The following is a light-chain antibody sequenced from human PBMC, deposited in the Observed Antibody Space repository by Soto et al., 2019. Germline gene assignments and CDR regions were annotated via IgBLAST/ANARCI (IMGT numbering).Light chain of an antibody. CDR3: QQYDNWPYT. CDR1: QNVNSN. J-gene: IGKJ2*01. Sequence: EKVMTQSLATLSVSPGERATLSCRASQNVNSNLAWYQQKPGQAPRLLIYDASTTAAGIPVRFSGSGSGSEFTLTITSLQSEDFAVYYCQQYDNWPYTFGQGTKVEIK. V-gene: IGKV3-15*01. CDR2: DAS.